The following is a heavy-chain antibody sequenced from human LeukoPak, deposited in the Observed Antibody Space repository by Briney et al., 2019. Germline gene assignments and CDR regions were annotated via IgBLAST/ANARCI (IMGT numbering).Heavy chain of an antibody. CDR1: GGTLSSYA. CDR2: IIPFLGVV. V-gene: IGHV1-69*04. D-gene: IGHD4-23*01. J-gene: IGHJ2*01. CDR3: ARGHGGNTDWYFDL. Sequence: SVKVSCKASGGTLSSYAINWVRQAPGPGVEWMGRIIPFLGVVNNAQKFQGRVTITADKSTSTVYMELTGLRPEDTAVYYCARGHGGNTDWYFDLWGRGTLVTVSS.